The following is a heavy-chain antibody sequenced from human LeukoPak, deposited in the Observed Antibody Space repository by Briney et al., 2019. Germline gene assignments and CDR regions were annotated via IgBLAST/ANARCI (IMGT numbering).Heavy chain of an antibody. V-gene: IGHV3-30*02. CDR1: GFTFSSYG. CDR3: AKESQDVLLWFGDGY. D-gene: IGHD3-10*01. CDR2: IRYDGSNK. J-gene: IGHJ4*02. Sequence: GGSLRLSCAASGFTFSSYGMHWVRQDPGKGLERVAFIRYDGSNKYYAESVKGRFTISRDNSKNTLYLQMNSLRAEDTAVYYCAKESQDVLLWFGDGYWGQGTLVTVSS.